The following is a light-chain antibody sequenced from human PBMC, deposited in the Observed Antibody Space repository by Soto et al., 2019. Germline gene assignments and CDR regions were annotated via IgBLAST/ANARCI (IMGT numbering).Light chain of an antibody. CDR2: VTY. CDR3: QQYGGSSRT. CDR1: QSVRNNY. V-gene: IGKV3-20*01. J-gene: IGKJ1*01. Sequence: IVLTQSPDTLSLSPGERVTLSCRASQSVRNNYLAWYQQKPGQAPRLLIYVTYRRATGIPDRFSGSGSGIDFTLTISRLEPEDFAVYLCQQYGGSSRTFGLGTKV.